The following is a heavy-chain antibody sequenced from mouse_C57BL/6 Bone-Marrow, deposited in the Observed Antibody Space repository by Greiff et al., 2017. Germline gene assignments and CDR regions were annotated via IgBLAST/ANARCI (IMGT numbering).Heavy chain of an antibody. Sequence: EVQLQQSGPELVKPGASVKISCKASGYSFTDYNMNWVKQSNGKSLEWIGVINPNYGTTSYNQKFKGKATLTVDQSSSTAYMQLNSLTSEDSAVYYCAKNSPFITTVVATDWYFDVWGTGTTVTVSS. J-gene: IGHJ1*03. CDR1: GYSFTDYN. CDR2: INPNYGTT. CDR3: AKNSPFITTVVATDWYFDV. V-gene: IGHV1-39*01. D-gene: IGHD1-1*01.